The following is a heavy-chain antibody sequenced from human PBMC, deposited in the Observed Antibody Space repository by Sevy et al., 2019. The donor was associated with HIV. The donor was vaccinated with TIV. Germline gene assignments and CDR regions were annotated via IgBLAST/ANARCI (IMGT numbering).Heavy chain of an antibody. Sequence: GGSLRLSCTASGFAFSTYGMHWIRQAPGKGLEWVAVIWYEGINKDYAEPVKGRFTISRDNSKNTLYLQMNSLRVDDTAVYYCARERRSSGIDYWGQRTLVTVSS. V-gene: IGHV3-33*01. CDR2: IWYEGINK. CDR3: ARERRSSGIDY. D-gene: IGHD3-10*01. CDR1: GFAFSTYG. J-gene: IGHJ4*01.